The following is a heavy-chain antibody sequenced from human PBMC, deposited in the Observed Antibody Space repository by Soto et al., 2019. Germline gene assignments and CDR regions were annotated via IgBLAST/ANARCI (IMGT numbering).Heavy chain of an antibody. D-gene: IGHD3-3*01. Sequence: ASVKVSCKASGYTFTSYAMHWVRQAPGQRLEWMGWINAGNGNTKYSQKFQGRVTITRDTSASTAYMELNSLRSEDTAVYYCSTASSYQFVEFFCFDYWAQGPLVTVSS. CDR3: STASSYQFVEFFCFDY. CDR1: GYTFTSYA. J-gene: IGHJ4*02. V-gene: IGHV1-3*01. CDR2: INAGNGNT.